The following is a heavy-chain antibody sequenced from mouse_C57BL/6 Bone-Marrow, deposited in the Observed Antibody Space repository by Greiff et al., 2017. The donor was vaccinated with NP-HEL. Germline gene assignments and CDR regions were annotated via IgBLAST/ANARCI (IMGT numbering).Heavy chain of an antibody. Sequence: EVMLVESEGGLVQPGSSMKLSCTASGFTFSDYYMAWVRQVPEKGLEWVANINYDGSSTYYLDSLKSRFIISRDNAKNILYLQMSSLKSEDTATYYCARVGGYYPYAMDYWGQGTSVTVSS. CDR2: INYDGSST. CDR1: GFTFSDYY. D-gene: IGHD2-3*01. V-gene: IGHV5-16*01. J-gene: IGHJ4*01. CDR3: ARVGGYYPYAMDY.